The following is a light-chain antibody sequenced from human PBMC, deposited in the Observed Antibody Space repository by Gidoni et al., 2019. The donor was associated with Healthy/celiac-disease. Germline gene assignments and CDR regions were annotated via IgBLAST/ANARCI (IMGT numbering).Light chain of an antibody. J-gene: IGKJ2*01. V-gene: IGKV1-33*01. Sequence: IPMTQSPSSLSASVGDRVTITFQASQDISNYLNWYQQKPGKAPKLLIYDAANLETGVPSRFSGSGSGTDYTFTISSLQSKDSTTYYCQQYDNLPYTFGQGTKLEIK. CDR1: QDISNY. CDR3: QQYDNLPYT. CDR2: DAA.